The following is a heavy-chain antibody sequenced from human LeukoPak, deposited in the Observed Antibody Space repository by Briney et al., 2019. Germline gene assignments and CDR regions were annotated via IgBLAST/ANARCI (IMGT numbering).Heavy chain of an antibody. J-gene: IGHJ4*02. V-gene: IGHV1-69*04. D-gene: IGHD3-22*01. Sequence: SVKASCKASGGTFSSYAISWVRQAPGQGLEWMGRIIPILGIANYAQKFQGRVTITADKSTSTAYMELSSLRSEDTAVYYCASPVREYYYDSSGYYDRFDYWGQGTLVTVSS. CDR2: IIPILGIA. CDR3: ASPVREYYYDSSGYYDRFDY. CDR1: GGTFSSYA.